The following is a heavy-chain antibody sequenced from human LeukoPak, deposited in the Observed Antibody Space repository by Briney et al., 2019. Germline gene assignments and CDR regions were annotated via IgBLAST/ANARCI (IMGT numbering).Heavy chain of an antibody. CDR3: ARRWYFDL. Sequence: PGGSLRLSCAASGFTLSIYAMHWIRQALGKGLEWVAVISNDGGDKYYADSVKGRFTISRDNSKSTLYLQMNSLRTEDTAVYYCARRWYFDLWGRGTLVTVSS. V-gene: IGHV3-30*04. CDR2: ISNDGGDK. CDR1: GFTLSIYA. J-gene: IGHJ2*01.